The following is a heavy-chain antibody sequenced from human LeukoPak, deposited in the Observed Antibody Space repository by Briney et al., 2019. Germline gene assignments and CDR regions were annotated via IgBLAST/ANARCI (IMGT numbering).Heavy chain of an antibody. D-gene: IGHD6-6*01. J-gene: IGHJ4*02. V-gene: IGHV4-34*01. Sequence: PLETLSLTCAVYGGSFSGYYWSWIRQPPGKGLEWVGEINHSGSTNYNPSLKSRVTISVDTSKNQFSLKLSSVTAADTAVYYRARDTGPIAARPWSLDYWGQGTLVTVSS. CDR2: INHSGST. CDR1: GGSFSGYY. CDR3: ARDTGPIAARPWSLDY.